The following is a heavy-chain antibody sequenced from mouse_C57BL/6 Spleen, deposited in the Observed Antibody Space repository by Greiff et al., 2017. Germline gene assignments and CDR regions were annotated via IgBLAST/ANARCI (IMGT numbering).Heavy chain of an antibody. CDR1: GYTFTSYD. D-gene: IGHD1-1*01. V-gene: IGHV1-85*01. J-gene: IGHJ1*03. CDR3: ARQNGSSPYWYFDV. Sequence: QVQLKESGPELVKPGASVKLSCKASGYTFTSYDINWVKQRPGQGLEWIGWIYPRDGSTKYNEKFKGKATLTVDTSSSTAYMELHSLTSEDSAVYFCARQNGSSPYWYFDVWGTGTTVTVSS. CDR2: IYPRDGST.